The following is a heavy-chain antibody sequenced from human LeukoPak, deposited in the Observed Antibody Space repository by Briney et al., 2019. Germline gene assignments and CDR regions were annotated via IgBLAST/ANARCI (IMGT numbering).Heavy chain of an antibody. CDR3: ARDYGITGTIPPDFDY. Sequence: PGGSLRLSRAASGFTFSSYSMNWVRQAPGKGLEWVSYISSSSSTIYYADSVKGRFTISRDNAENSLYLQMNSLRAEDTAVYYCARDYGITGTIPPDFDYWGQGTLVTVSS. CDR1: GFTFSSYS. V-gene: IGHV3-48*04. J-gene: IGHJ4*02. CDR2: ISSSSSTI. D-gene: IGHD1-7*01.